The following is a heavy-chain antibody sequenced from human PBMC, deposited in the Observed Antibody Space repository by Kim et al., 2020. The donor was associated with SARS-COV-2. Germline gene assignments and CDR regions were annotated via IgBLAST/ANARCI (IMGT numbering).Heavy chain of an antibody. Sequence: LSLTCAASGFTFSSYGMHWVRQAPGKGLEWVAVIWYDGSNKYYADSVKGRFTISRDNSKNTLYLQMNSLRAEDTAVYYCARIPYSSSWYDYYYMDVWGKGTTVTVSS. CDR3: ARIPYSSSWYDYYYMDV. CDR1: GFTFSSYG. CDR2: IWYDGSNK. D-gene: IGHD6-13*01. V-gene: IGHV3-33*01. J-gene: IGHJ6*03.